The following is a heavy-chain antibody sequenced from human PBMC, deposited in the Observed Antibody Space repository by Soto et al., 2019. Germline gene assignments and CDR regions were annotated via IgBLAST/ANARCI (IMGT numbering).Heavy chain of an antibody. Sequence: SVKVSCKASGGTFSSYAISWVRQAPGQGLEWMGGIIPIFGTANYAQKFQGRVTITADESTSTAYMELSSLRSEDTAVYYCALTYTDYYYYGMDVWGQGTTVTVAS. CDR3: ALTYTDYYYYGMDV. V-gene: IGHV1-69*13. D-gene: IGHD3-9*01. CDR2: IIPIFGTA. CDR1: GGTFSSYA. J-gene: IGHJ6*02.